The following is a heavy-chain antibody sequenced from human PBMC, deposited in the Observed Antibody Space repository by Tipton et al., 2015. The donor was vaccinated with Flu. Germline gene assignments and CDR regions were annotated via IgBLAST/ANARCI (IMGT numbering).Heavy chain of an antibody. CDR2: IYYSGST. D-gene: IGHD1-26*01. CDR3: AREKVGATSAFDI. Sequence: TLSLTCTVSGGSISSYYWSWIRQPPGKGLEWIGYIYYSGSTNYNPSLKSRVTISVDTSKNQFPLKLSSVTAADTAVYYCAREKVGATSAFDIWGQGTMVTVSS. J-gene: IGHJ3*02. CDR1: GGSISSYY. V-gene: IGHV4-59*01.